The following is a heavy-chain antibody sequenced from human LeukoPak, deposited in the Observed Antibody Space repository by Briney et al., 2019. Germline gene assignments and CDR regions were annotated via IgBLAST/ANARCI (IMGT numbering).Heavy chain of an antibody. D-gene: IGHD6-19*01. J-gene: IGHJ4*02. V-gene: IGHV3-48*01. CDR2: ISSSSTI. CDR3: ARSKWDTSGWYYFDY. Sequence: GGSLRLSCAASGFTLSSYSMNWVRQAPGKGLEWVSYISSSSTIYYADSVKGRFTISRDNAKNSLYLQMNSLRAEDTAVYYCARSKWDTSGWYYFDYWGQGTLVTVSS. CDR1: GFTLSSYS.